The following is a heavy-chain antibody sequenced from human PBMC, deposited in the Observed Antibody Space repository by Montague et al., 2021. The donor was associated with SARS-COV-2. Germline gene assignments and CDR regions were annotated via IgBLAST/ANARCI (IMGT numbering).Heavy chain of an antibody. Sequence: SETLSLTCSVSGDSITNHYWSWIRQPAWKGLEWIGRMHFTGKTNFSPFFSSRLTMSADTSKNQFSLKLTSVTAADTAIYFCARDRFDFGAGRQGTIDFWGQGTLVTVSS. V-gene: IGHV4-4*07. CDR2: MHFTGKT. D-gene: IGHD3-10*01. J-gene: IGHJ4*02. CDR3: ARDRFDFGAGRQGTIDF. CDR1: GDSITNHY.